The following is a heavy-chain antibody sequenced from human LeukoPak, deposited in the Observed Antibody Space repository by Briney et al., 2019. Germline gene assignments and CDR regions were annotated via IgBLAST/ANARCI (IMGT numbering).Heavy chain of an antibody. J-gene: IGHJ4*02. CDR2: IYPGDSNV. D-gene: IGHD5-18*01. V-gene: IGHV5-51*01. CDR3: ARRPGPGYSYAYYFDY. Sequence: GDSLKISCKGSGYSFTSYWIGWVRQMPGKGLEWMGVIYPGDSNVRYSPSFQGRVTISADNSITTAYLQWSSLTASDTAIYYCARRPGPGYSYAYYFDYWGQGALVTVSS. CDR1: GYSFTSYW.